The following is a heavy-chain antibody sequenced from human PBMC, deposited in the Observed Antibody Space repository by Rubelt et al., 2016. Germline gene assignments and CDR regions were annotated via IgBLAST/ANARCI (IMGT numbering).Heavy chain of an antibody. CDR3: ASSLPNLFGIAARDYYYYYGMDV. D-gene: IGHD6-6*01. Sequence: QVRLVQSGAEVKKPGSSVKVSCKASGGTFSSYAISWVRQAPGQGLEWMGRIIPILGIANYAQKFQGRVTITADKSTSTAYMGLSSLRSEETAVYYCASSLPNLFGIAARDYYYYYGMDVWGQGTTVTVSS. CDR2: IIPILGIA. J-gene: IGHJ6*02. CDR1: GGTFSSYA. V-gene: IGHV1-69*04.